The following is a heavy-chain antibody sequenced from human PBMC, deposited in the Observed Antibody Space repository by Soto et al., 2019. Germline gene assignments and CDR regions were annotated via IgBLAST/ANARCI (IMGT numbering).Heavy chain of an antibody. CDR2: IIPIFGTA. V-gene: IGHV1-69*13. CDR3: ARGSRSWYLAY. Sequence: ASVKLSFRDSVGTLSNYAITWVRQAPGQGLEWMGGIIPIFGTANYSQKFQGGVTITADESTSTAYMGLSSLKSEDTAVYYCARGSRSWYLAYWGQGTLVTVSS. CDR1: VGTLSNYA. D-gene: IGHD6-13*01. J-gene: IGHJ4*02.